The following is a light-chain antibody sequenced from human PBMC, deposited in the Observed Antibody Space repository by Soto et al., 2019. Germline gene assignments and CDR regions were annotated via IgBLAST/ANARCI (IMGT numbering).Light chain of an antibody. CDR3: ATWDDSLSAWV. Sequence: QSVLTQPPSASGTPGQRVTISCSGSDSNVGLNYVYWYQHLPGTAPKLLLHKNDQRPSGVPDRFSASKSGTSASLAISGLRSEDEADYYCATWDDSLSAWVFGGGTKLTVL. CDR1: DSNVGLNY. CDR2: KND. J-gene: IGLJ3*02. V-gene: IGLV1-47*01.